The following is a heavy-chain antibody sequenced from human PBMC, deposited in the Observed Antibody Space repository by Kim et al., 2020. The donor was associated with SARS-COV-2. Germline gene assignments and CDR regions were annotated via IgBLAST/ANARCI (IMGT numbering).Heavy chain of an antibody. CDR1: GGSISSGGYY. CDR3: VAGHIAAHGGEFDY. J-gene: IGHJ4*02. V-gene: IGHV4-31*03. D-gene: IGHD6-6*01. CDR2: IYYSGST. Sequence: SETLSLTCTVSGGSISSGGYYWSWIRQHPGKGLEWIGYIYYSGSTYYNPSLKSRVTISVDTSKNQFSLKLSSVTAADTAVYYCVAGHIAAHGGEFDYWGQGTLVTVSS.